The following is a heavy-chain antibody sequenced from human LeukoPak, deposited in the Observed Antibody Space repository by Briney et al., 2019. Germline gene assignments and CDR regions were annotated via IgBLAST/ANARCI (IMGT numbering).Heavy chain of an antibody. V-gene: IGHV3-7*01. CDR3: ASLKQWRHKPDLGTDV. CDR2: IKQDGSEK. D-gene: IGHD6-19*01. J-gene: IGHJ6*04. Sequence: PGGSLRLSCAASGFTFSSYWMSWVRQAPGKGLEWVANIKQDGSEKYYVDSVKGRFTISRDNAKNSLYLQMNSLRAEDTAVYYCASLKQWRHKPDLGTDVWGKGTTVTISS. CDR1: GFTFSSYW.